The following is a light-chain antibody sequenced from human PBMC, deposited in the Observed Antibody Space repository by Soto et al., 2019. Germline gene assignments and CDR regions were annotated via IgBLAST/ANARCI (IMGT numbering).Light chain of an antibody. CDR3: AAWDDSLRAWV. V-gene: IGLV2-8*01. CDR2: EVN. Sequence: QSALTQPPSASGSPGQSVTISCTGTSSDIGGYNSVSWYQQHPGKAPRLMIYEVNKRPSGVPDRFSGSKSGYTASLTVSGLRSEDEAVYYCAAWDDSLRAWVFGGGTKLTVL. CDR1: SSDIGGYNS. J-gene: IGLJ3*02.